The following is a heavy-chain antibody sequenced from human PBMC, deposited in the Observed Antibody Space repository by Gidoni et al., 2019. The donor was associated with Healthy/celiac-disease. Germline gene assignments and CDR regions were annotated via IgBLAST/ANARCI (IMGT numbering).Heavy chain of an antibody. CDR1: GYSFTSSW. V-gene: IGHV5-51*01. J-gene: IGHJ3*02. CDR2: IYPGDSDT. CDR3: ARRGVYCSSTSCYTETGYDAFDI. D-gene: IGHD2-2*02. Sequence: EVQLVQSGAEVKKPGESLKISCKGSGYSFTSSWIGWVRQMPGKGLAWMGIIYPGDSDTRYSPSFQGQVTISADKSISTAYLQWSSLKASDTAMYYCARRGVYCSSTSCYTETGYDAFDIWGQGTMVTVSS.